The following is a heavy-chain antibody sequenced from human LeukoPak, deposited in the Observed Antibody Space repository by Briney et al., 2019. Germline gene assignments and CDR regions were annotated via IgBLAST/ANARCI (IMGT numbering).Heavy chain of an antibody. CDR3: ARVPRGRGVREYQLDY. D-gene: IGHD2-2*01. Sequence: ASVKVSCKASGYTFTGYYMHWVRQAPGQGLEWMGWINPNSGGTNYAQKLQGRVTMTTDTSTSTAYMELRSLRSDDTAVYYCARVPRGRGVREYQLDYWGQGTLVTVSS. J-gene: IGHJ4*02. CDR2: INPNSGGT. CDR1: GYTFTGYY. V-gene: IGHV1-2*02.